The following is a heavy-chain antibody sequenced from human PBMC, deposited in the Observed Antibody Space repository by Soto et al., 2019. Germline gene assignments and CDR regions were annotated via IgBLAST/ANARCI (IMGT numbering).Heavy chain of an antibody. CDR2: INHSGST. D-gene: IGHD1-26*01. Sequence: QVQLQQWGAGLLKPSETLSLTCAVYGGSFSGYYWSWIRQPPGKGLEWIGEINHSGSTNYNPSLKSRVTISVDTSKNQFPLKLSSVTAADTAVYYCARLVGATLGNWFDPWGQGTLVTVSS. J-gene: IGHJ5*02. CDR1: GGSFSGYY. CDR3: ARLVGATLGNWFDP. V-gene: IGHV4-34*01.